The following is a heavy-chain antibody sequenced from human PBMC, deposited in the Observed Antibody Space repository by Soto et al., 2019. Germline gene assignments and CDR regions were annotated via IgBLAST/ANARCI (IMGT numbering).Heavy chain of an antibody. Sequence: QVQLVQSGAEVKKPGSSVKVSCKASGGTFSSYAISWVRQAPGQGLEWMGGIIPIFGTANYAQKFQGRVTINADESTSTAYMELSSLRSEDTAVYYCARDQGRCSSTSCATYESDAFDIWGQGTMVTVSS. CDR2: IIPIFGTA. D-gene: IGHD2-2*01. CDR1: GGTFSSYA. V-gene: IGHV1-69*01. CDR3: ARDQGRCSSTSCATYESDAFDI. J-gene: IGHJ3*02.